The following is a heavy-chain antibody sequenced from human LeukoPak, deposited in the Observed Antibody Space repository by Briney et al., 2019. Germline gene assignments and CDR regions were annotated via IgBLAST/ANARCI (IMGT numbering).Heavy chain of an antibody. D-gene: IGHD3-22*01. CDR3: ARDYYDSSGLDYYYGMDV. Sequence: GGSLRLSCAASGFTFSSYGMHWVRQAPGKGLEWVAVIWYDGSNKYYADSVKGRFTISRDNSKNTLYLQMNSLRAEDTAVYYCARDYYDSSGLDYYYGMDVWGQGTTVTVSS. CDR2: IWYDGSNK. CDR1: GFTFSSYG. J-gene: IGHJ6*02. V-gene: IGHV3-33*01.